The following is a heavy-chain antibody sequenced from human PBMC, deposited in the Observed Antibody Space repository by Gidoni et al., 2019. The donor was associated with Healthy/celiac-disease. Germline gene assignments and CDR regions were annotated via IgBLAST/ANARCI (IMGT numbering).Heavy chain of an antibody. D-gene: IGHD4-4*01. CDR3: ARDRPTVTTGFDY. CDR2: IIPIFGTA. Sequence: QVQLVQSGAEVKKPGSSLQVSCQASGVTFSIYAISWVRQAPGQGLEWMGGIIPIFGTANYAQKFQGRVTITADESTSTAYMELSSLRSEDTAVYYCARDRPTVTTGFDYWGQGTLVTVSS. CDR1: GVTFSIYA. V-gene: IGHV1-69*01. J-gene: IGHJ4*02.